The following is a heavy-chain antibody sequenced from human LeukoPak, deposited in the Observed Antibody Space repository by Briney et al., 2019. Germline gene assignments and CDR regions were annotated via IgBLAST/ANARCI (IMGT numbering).Heavy chain of an antibody. Sequence: SETLSLTCTVSGGSISSYYWSWIRQPPGKRLEWIGSVSQSGSTYDNPSLKSRVSMSMDTSKNQFSVKMRAVTAADTAVYYCARSEINDYSRFWGQGILVIVSS. CDR1: GGSISSYY. D-gene: IGHD4-11*01. CDR2: VSQSGST. CDR3: ARSEINDYSRF. V-gene: IGHV4-59*04. J-gene: IGHJ4*02.